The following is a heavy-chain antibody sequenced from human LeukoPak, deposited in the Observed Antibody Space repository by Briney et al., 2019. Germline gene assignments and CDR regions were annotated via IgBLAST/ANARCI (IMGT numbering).Heavy chain of an antibody. CDR2: INHSGST. V-gene: IGHV4-34*01. D-gene: IGHD3-9*01. Sequence: SETLSLTCAVYGGSFSGYSWSWIRQPPGKGLEWIGEINHSGSTNYNPSLKSRVTISVDTSKNQFSLKLSSVTAADTAVYYCARRVLRYFDWYMDVWGKGTTVTISS. CDR1: GGSFSGYS. CDR3: ARRVLRYFDWYMDV. J-gene: IGHJ6*04.